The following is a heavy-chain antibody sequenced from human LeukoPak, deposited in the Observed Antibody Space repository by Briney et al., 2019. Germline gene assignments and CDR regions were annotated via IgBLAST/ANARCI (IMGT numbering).Heavy chain of an antibody. CDR1: GFPFSYFS. D-gene: IGHD6-13*01. V-gene: IGHV3-7*01. CDR3: VRAIAAAASY. J-gene: IGHJ4*02. CDR2: IKQDGSER. Sequence: GGSLRLSCAASGFPFSYFSLNWVRQAPGRGLEWVTNIKQDGSERYYVDSVKGRFTITRGNAKNSLSLQMNSLRAEDTAVYYCVRAIAAAASYWGQGTLVIVSS.